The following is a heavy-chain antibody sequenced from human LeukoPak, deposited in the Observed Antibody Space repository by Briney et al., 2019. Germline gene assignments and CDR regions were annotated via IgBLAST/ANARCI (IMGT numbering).Heavy chain of an antibody. V-gene: IGHV3-7*01. CDR1: GFTFSSYW. J-gene: IGHJ4*02. D-gene: IGHD3-10*01. CDR2: IKQDGSEK. CDR3: ARDLWLGDVDY. Sequence: GGSLRLSCAASGFTFSSYWMSWVRQAPGKGLEWVANIKQDGSEKYYVDSVKGRFTISRDNAKNSLHLQMNSLRAEDTAVYYCARDLWLGDVDYWGQGTLVTVSS.